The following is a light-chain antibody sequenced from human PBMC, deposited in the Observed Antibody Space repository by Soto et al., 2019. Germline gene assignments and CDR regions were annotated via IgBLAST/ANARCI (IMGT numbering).Light chain of an antibody. J-gene: IGLJ1*01. V-gene: IGLV2-14*01. CDR3: CSYAGSRTPLI. Sequence: QSALTQPASVSGSPGQSITISCTGTSSDVGAYNYVSWYQQHPGKAPKLMIYDVSNRPSGVSNRFSGSKSGNTASLTISGLQAEDEADYYCCSYAGSRTPLIFGTGTKVTVL. CDR1: SSDVGAYNY. CDR2: DVS.